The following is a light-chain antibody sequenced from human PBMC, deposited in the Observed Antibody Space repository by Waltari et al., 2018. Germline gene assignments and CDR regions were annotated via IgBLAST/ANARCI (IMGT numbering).Light chain of an antibody. J-gene: IGLJ3*02. CDR1: ASNIRGNL. V-gene: IGLV1-44*01. CDR3: ALWDYSLNGHGV. CDR2: RGD. Sequence: QSALTQPPSASGTPGPRVTIPCSGSASNIRGNLVNWYQQHPGKAPELLIYRGDQRPSGVPSRLSGAKSSTSGCLAISGLQSGAEADYCCALWDYSLNGHGVYGGGTNVTVL.